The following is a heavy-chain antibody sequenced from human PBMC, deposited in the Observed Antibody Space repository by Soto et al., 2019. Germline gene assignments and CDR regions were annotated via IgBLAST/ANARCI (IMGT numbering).Heavy chain of an antibody. Sequence: ESGGGVVLPGRSLRLSCAASGFTFSSYAMHWVRQAPGKGLEWVAVISYDGSNKYYADSVKGRFTISRDNSKNTLYLQMNSLRAEDTAVYYCARDRLRYNWNDFPYYYYGMDVWGQGTTVTVSS. CDR1: GFTFSSYA. V-gene: IGHV3-30-3*01. CDR3: ARDRLRYNWNDFPYYYYGMDV. CDR2: ISYDGSNK. J-gene: IGHJ6*02. D-gene: IGHD1-1*01.